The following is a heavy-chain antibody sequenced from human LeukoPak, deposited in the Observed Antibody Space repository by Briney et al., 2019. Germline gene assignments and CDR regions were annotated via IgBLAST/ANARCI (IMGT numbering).Heavy chain of an antibody. CDR2: IYTSGST. CDR1: GGSISSGSYY. Sequence: SETLSLTCTVSGGSISSGSYYWSWIRQPAGKGLEWIGRIYTSGSTNYNPSFKSRVTISVDTSKNQFSLKLSSVTAADTAVYYCAREMVVPAAAGWFDPWGQGTLVTVSS. D-gene: IGHD2-2*01. CDR3: AREMVVPAAAGWFDP. V-gene: IGHV4-61*02. J-gene: IGHJ5*02.